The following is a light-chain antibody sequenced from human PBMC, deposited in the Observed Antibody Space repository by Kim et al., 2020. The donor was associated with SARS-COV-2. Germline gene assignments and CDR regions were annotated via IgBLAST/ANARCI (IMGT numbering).Light chain of an antibody. CDR1: EDIYNY. J-gene: IGKJ4*01. CDR2: EAS. CDR3: QQSNSLPPLT. Sequence: DIQMTQSPSSLCASIGDRVTITCQASEDIYNYLNWYHQRPGKAPKLLISEASDLRTGVPSRFSGGRSGTNFTFTISSLQPEDVGNYYCQQSNSLPPLTFGGGTKVDIK. V-gene: IGKV1-33*01.